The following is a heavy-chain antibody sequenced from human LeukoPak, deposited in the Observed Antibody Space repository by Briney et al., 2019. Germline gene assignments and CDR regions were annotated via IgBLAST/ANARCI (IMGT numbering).Heavy chain of an antibody. CDR3: ATDHRNLDAFDI. D-gene: IGHD1-14*01. J-gene: IGHJ3*02. CDR1: GFTFSNAW. Sequence: GGSLRLSCAASGFTFSNAWMTWVRQAPGKGLEWVSVICAGDSTYYADSLKGRFTISSDKSKNTVYLQMNSLRAGDTAVYYCATDHRNLDAFDIWGQGTTVTVSS. V-gene: IGHV3-66*01. CDR2: ICAGDST.